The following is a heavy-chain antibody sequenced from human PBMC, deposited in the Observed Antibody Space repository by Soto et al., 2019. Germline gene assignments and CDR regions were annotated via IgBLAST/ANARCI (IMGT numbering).Heavy chain of an antibody. Sequence: QVQLVESGGGVVQPGRSLRLSCAASGFTFNNYGIHWVRQTPGKGLEWVAVISYDGSNKYYADSVKGRFTISRDDSKNTLYLQMNSLRAEDTAVYYCAKDRGWLTYYFDHWGRGTLVTVSS. V-gene: IGHV3-30*18. J-gene: IGHJ4*02. D-gene: IGHD5-12*01. CDR3: AKDRGWLTYYFDH. CDR2: ISYDGSNK. CDR1: GFTFNNYG.